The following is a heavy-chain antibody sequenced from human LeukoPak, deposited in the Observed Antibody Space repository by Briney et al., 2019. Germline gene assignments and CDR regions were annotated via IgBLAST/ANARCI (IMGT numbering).Heavy chain of an antibody. CDR1: GFTFSSYW. Sequence: GGSLRLSCAASGFTFSSYWMSWVRQAPGKGLEWVANIKQDGSEKYYVDSVKGRFTISRDNAKNSLYLQMNSLRAEDTAVYYCAKEGSSWRTYYYYYGMDVWGQGTTVTVSS. CDR3: AKEGSSWRTYYYYYGMDV. D-gene: IGHD6-13*01. J-gene: IGHJ6*02. V-gene: IGHV3-7*03. CDR2: IKQDGSEK.